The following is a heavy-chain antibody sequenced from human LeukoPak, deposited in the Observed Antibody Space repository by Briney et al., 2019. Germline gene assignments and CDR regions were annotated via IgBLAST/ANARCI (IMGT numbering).Heavy chain of an antibody. J-gene: IGHJ4*02. D-gene: IGHD5-18*01. CDR1: GFTVSSNY. V-gene: IGHV3-53*01. CDR3: ARGPETAMVPRY. CDR2: IYSGGST. Sequence: GGSLRLSCAASGFTVSSNYMSWVRQAPGKGLEWVSVIYSGGSTYYADSVKGRFTISRDNSKNTLYLQMSSLRVEDTAVYYCARGPETAMVPRYWGQGTLVTVSS.